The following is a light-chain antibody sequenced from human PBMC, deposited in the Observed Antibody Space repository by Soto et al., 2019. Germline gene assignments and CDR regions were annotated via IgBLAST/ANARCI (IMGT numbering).Light chain of an antibody. Sequence: ESVFTQSPGTLSLSPGERATLSCRASQSVSSSYLAWYQQKSGQAPRLLIYGASSRATGIPDRFSGSGSGTDFTLTISRLEPEDFAVYYCQQYGSSPLTFGQGTKVDIK. J-gene: IGKJ1*01. CDR2: GAS. CDR1: QSVSSSY. CDR3: QQYGSSPLT. V-gene: IGKV3-20*01.